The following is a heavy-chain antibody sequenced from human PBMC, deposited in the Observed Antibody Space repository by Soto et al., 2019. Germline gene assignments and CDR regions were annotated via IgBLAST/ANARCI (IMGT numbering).Heavy chain of an antibody. V-gene: IGHV3-53*01. D-gene: IGHD6-13*01. J-gene: IGHJ6*02. CDR2: IYSGGST. CDR1: GFTVSSNY. Sequence: GGSLRLSCAASGFTVSSNYMSWVRQAPGKGLEWVSVIYSGGSTYYADSVKGRFTISRDNSKNTLYLQMNSLRAEDTAVYYCARRDSSWYHYYYYGMDVWGQGTTVTSP. CDR3: ARRDSSWYHYYYYGMDV.